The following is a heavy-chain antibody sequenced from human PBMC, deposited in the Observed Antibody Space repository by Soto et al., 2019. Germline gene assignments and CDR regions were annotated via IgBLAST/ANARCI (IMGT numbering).Heavy chain of an antibody. CDR3: AAYYYGSGKFDY. CDR1: GFTFSSYW. Sequence: GGSLRLSCAASGFTFSSYWMSWVRQAPGKGLGWVANIKQDGSEKYYVDSVKGRFTISRDNAKNSLYLQMNSLRAEDTAVYYCAAYYYGSGKFDYWGQGTLVTVYS. D-gene: IGHD3-10*01. J-gene: IGHJ4*02. V-gene: IGHV3-7*03. CDR2: IKQDGSEK.